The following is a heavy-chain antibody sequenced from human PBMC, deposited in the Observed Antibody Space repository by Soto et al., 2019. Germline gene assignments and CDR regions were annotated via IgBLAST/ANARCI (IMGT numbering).Heavy chain of an antibody. CDR1: GFTFSSYG. J-gene: IGHJ6*02. CDR3: AKDYCRSMTMIVVACNGMDF. CDR2: ISYDGSNK. Sequence: QVQLVESGGGVVQPGRSLRLSCAASGFTFSSYGMHWVRQAPGKGLEWVAVISYDGSNKYYADSVKGRFTISRDNSKNPLYLQMNSRRAEDTAVYYGAKDYCRSMTMIVVACNGMDFWGQGNTVTVSS. D-gene: IGHD3-22*01. V-gene: IGHV3-30*18.